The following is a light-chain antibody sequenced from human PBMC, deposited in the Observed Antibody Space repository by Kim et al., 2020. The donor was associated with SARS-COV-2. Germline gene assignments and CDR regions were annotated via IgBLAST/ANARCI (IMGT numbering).Light chain of an antibody. CDR1: QSVSSSY. J-gene: IGKJ1*01. Sequence: EIVLTQSPGTLSLSPGERATLSYRASQSVSSSYLAWYQQKPGQAPRLLIYGASSRATGIPDRFSGSGSGTDFTLTISRLEPEDLAVYYCKQYGSSPRTCGQGTKVDIK. CDR3: KQYGSSPRT. CDR2: GAS. V-gene: IGKV3-20*01.